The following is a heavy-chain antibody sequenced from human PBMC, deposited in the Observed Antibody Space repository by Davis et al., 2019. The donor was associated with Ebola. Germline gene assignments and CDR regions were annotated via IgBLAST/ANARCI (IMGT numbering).Heavy chain of an antibody. J-gene: IGHJ5*02. Sequence: ASVKVSCKASGYTFMNYAIHWVRQAPGQGLEWMGWINPNSGGTNYAQKFQGRVTMTRDTSISTAYMELSRLRSDDTAVYYCARVERSTRGGWFDPWGQGTLVTVSS. CDR3: ARVERSTRGGWFDP. CDR1: GYTFMNYA. V-gene: IGHV1-2*02. CDR2: INPNSGGT. D-gene: IGHD2-2*01.